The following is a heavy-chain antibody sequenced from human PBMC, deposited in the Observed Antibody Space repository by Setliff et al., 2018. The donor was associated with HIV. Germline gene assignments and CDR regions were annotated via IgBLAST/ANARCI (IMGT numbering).Heavy chain of an antibody. J-gene: IGHJ4*02. D-gene: IGHD3-22*01. CDR1: NGSFSEYY. CDR2: ISHGGRS. V-gene: IGHV4-34*01. CDR3: ALLEVPLIEGISPAL. Sequence: SETLSLICAVYNGSFSEYYWTWVRQPPGKEPEWIGEISHGGRSTYNPSLKSRVAISVDTSKNQFSLKLNTVTAADTALYFCALLEVPLIEGISPALWGQGTLVTVSS.